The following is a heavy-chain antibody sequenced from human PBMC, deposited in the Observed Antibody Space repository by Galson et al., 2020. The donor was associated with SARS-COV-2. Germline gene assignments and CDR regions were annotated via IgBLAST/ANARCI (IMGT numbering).Heavy chain of an antibody. CDR2: IWYDGRNK. J-gene: IGHJ6*02. D-gene: IGHD1-26*01. V-gene: IGHV3-33*01. CDR1: GFTFSSYG. CDR3: AREGIVGATSGMDV. Sequence: TGGSLRLSCAASGFTFSSYGMHWVRQAPGKGLEWVAVIWYDGRNKYYADSVKGRFTIPRDNSKNTLYLQMNSLRAKDTAVYYCAREGIVGATSGMDVWGQGTTVTVSS.